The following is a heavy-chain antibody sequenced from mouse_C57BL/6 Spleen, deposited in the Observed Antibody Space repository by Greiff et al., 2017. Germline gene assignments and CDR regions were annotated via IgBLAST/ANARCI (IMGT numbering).Heavy chain of an antibody. Sequence: VMLVESGAELARPGASVKLSYTFTSYGISWVKQRTGQGLEWIGEIYPRSGNTYYNEKFKGKATLTADKSSSTAYMELRSLTSEDSAVYFCARSTGTGFDYWGQGTTLTVSS. CDR2: IYPRSGNT. CDR3: ARSTGTGFDY. D-gene: IGHD4-1*02. J-gene: IGHJ2*01. CDR1: TFTSYG. V-gene: IGHV1-81*01.